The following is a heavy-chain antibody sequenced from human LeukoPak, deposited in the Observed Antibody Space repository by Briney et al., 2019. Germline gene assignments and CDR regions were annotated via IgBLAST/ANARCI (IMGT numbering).Heavy chain of an antibody. Sequence: SETLSLTCTVSGRSISTSSYYWGWIRQPPGKGLEWIGSIYYNGSTYYNPSLKSRVTISIGTSNNQFSLKLSSVTAADTALYYCARHVVHGSGSYGMDVWGQGTTVSVSS. V-gene: IGHV4-39*01. J-gene: IGHJ6*02. CDR2: IYYNGST. CDR3: ARHVVHGSGSYGMDV. CDR1: GRSISTSSYY. D-gene: IGHD3-10*01.